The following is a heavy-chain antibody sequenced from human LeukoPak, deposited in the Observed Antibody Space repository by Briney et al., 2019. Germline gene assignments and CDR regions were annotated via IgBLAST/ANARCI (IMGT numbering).Heavy chain of an antibody. Sequence: GASVKVSCKASGYTFTGYYMHWVRQAPGQGLEWMGWINPNSGGTNYAQKFQGRVTMTRDTSISTAYMELSRLRSDDTAVYYCARSKGYCGGDCYGEALEYFQHWGQGTLVTVSS. J-gene: IGHJ1*01. CDR1: GYTFTGYY. CDR3: ARSKGYCGGDCYGEALEYFQH. CDR2: INPNSGGT. D-gene: IGHD2-21*02. V-gene: IGHV1-2*02.